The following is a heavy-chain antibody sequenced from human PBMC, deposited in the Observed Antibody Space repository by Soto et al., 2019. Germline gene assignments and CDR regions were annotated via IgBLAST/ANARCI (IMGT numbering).Heavy chain of an antibody. CDR3: ARAATYCFGFPCYDY. Sequence: QVQLHESGPGLVKPSETLSLTCTVSGGSLSSYYWTWIRQPPGKGLEWIGHLYYGGTTNYNPSLKSRVVMSADASKNQFSLKLTSVTAADTAVYYCARAATYCFGFPCYDYWGQGTLVTVSS. J-gene: IGHJ4*02. CDR1: GGSLSSYY. V-gene: IGHV4-59*01. D-gene: IGHD2-15*01. CDR2: LYYGGTT.